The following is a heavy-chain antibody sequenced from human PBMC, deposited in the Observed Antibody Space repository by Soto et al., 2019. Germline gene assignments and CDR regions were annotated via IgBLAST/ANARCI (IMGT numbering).Heavy chain of an antibody. CDR1: GYSISSGCF. CDR3: ARESYSGYHSYDH. CDR2: MYHDGNT. Sequence: KTXETLSLACSVAGYSISSGCFWGWIRQPPGKGLEWIANMYHDGNTHYNPSLKSRVTMSVDTSKNQFSLKLNSVTAADTAVYYCARESYSGYHSYDHWGQGILVTVS. J-gene: IGHJ1*01. D-gene: IGHD5-12*01. V-gene: IGHV4-38-2*02.